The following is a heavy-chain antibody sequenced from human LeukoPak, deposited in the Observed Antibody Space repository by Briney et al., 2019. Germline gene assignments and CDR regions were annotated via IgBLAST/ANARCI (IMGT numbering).Heavy chain of an antibody. D-gene: IGHD3-3*01. CDR2: ISSSGNT. V-gene: IGHV4-39*02. CDR3: ARLGAGPTYYDFWSGYSSFYFDY. J-gene: IGHJ4*02. Sequence: TSETLSLTCTVSGGSTSSGNYYWGWIRQPPGKGLEWIGSISSSGNTYYNPSLKSRITISIDTSKNHFSLKLSSVTAADTAVYYCARLGAGPTYYDFWSGYSSFYFDYWGQGTLVTVSS. CDR1: GGSTSSGNYY.